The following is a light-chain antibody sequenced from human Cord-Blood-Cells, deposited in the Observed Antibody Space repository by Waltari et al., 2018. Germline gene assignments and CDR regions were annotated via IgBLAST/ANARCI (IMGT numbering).Light chain of an antibody. CDR1: QSVSSSY. J-gene: IGKJ2*01. CDR2: GAS. Sequence: IVSMQSPGTLSLSPGERATLSCRASQSVSSSYLAWYQQKPGQAPRPLNNGASSRATCIPDRCSASGSGTDVTLTIGRLEREDVAVYYCQQYGSSAYTFGEWTKLEI. CDR3: QQYGSSAYT. V-gene: IGKV3-20*01.